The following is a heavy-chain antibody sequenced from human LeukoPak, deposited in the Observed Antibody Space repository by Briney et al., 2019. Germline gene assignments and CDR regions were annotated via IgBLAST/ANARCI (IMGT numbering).Heavy chain of an antibody. Sequence: SETLSLTCTVSGYSISGGYYWGWIRQPPGKGLEGIGSIYHSGSTYYNPSLKSRVTISVDTSKNQLSLKLSSVTAADTAMYYCARDSGTTGEVKFDPWGQGTLVTVSS. J-gene: IGHJ5*02. CDR3: ARDSGTTGEVKFDP. V-gene: IGHV4-38-2*02. D-gene: IGHD3-10*01. CDR1: GYSISGGYY. CDR2: IYHSGST.